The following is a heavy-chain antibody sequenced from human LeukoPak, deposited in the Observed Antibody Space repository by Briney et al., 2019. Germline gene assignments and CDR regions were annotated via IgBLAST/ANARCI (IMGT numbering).Heavy chain of an antibody. Sequence: GGSLRLSCAASGFTVSSNYMSWVRQAPGKGLEWVSVIYSGGSTYDADSVKGRFTISRDNARNSLYLQMNNLRGEDTAIYYCARDAGNSGYGCDLWGQGTLVTVSS. CDR1: GFTVSSNY. CDR3: ARDAGNSGYGCDL. V-gene: IGHV3-53*01. CDR2: IYSGGST. D-gene: IGHD5-12*01. J-gene: IGHJ5*02.